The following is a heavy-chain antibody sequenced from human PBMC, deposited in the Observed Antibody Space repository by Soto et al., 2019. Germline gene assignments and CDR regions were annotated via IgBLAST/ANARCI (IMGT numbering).Heavy chain of an antibody. D-gene: IGHD6-19*01. V-gene: IGHV3-7*01. Sequence: GGSLRLSCAASGFTFSSYWMSWVRQVPGKGLEWVAIIKQDGSEKYYVDSVKGRFTISRDNSKNSLYLQMNSLRAEDTAVYYCARDLEVAVAGAWGQGTLVTVSS. J-gene: IGHJ5*02. CDR1: GFTFSSYW. CDR2: IKQDGSEK. CDR3: ARDLEVAVAGA.